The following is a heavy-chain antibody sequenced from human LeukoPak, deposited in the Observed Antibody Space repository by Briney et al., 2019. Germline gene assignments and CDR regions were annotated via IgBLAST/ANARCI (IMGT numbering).Heavy chain of an antibody. Sequence: GGSLRLSCAASGFTFSSSAMSWVRQAPGKGLEWVSAISNNGGYTYYADSVQGRFTISRDNSQSTLCLQMNSLRAEDTAVYYCAKQLGYCSDGSCYFPYWGQGTLVTVSS. CDR3: AKQLGYCSDGSCYFPY. CDR1: GFTFSSSA. V-gene: IGHV3-23*01. J-gene: IGHJ4*02. CDR2: ISNNGGYT. D-gene: IGHD2-15*01.